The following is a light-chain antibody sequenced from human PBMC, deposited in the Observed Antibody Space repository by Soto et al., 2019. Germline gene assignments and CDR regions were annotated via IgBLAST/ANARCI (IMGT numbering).Light chain of an antibody. CDR1: SSNIGNNA. Sequence: QSVLTQPPSVSEAPRQRVTISCSGSSSNIGNNAVNWYQQLPGKAPKLLIYYDDLLPSGVSDRFSGSKSGTSASLAISGLQSEDAADYYCAAWDDSLQGVVFGGGTKLTVL. J-gene: IGLJ2*01. V-gene: IGLV1-36*01. CDR2: YDD. CDR3: AAWDDSLQGVV.